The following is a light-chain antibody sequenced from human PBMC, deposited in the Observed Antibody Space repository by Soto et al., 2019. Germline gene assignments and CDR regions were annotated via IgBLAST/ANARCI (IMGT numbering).Light chain of an antibody. V-gene: IGLV1-40*01. CDR2: GNS. CDR3: QSYDSSLSVRYV. CDR1: SSNIGAGYD. J-gene: IGLJ1*01. Sequence: QSALTQPPSVSGAPGQRVTISCTGSSSNIGAGYDVHWYQQLPGTAPKLLIYGNSNRPSGVPDRFSGSKSSTSASLAITGLQAEDEADYYCQSYDSSLSVRYVFGTGTKVTVL.